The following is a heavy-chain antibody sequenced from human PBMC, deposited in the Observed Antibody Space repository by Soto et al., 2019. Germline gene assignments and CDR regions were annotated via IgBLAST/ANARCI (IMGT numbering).Heavy chain of an antibody. V-gene: IGHV3-23*01. CDR1: GGTFSSYA. D-gene: IGHD6-19*01. CDR2: ISGSGIST. J-gene: IGHJ4*02. CDR3: AKDLGYSTGWEPFDY. Sequence: GGSQRLSSTASGGTFSSYAMHWVRQAPGKGLEWVSAISGSGISTYYADSVKGRFTISRDNSKNTLYLQMNSLRAEDTAVYYCAKDLGYSTGWEPFDYWGQGTLVTVSS.